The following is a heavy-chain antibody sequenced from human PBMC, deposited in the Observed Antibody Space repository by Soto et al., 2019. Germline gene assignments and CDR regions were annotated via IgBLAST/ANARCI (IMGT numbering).Heavy chain of an antibody. J-gene: IGHJ5*02. CDR3: AISPICGVVSNWFVT. Sequence: PSETLYLTCTVSGGSISSGDYYWSWIRQPPGKGLEWIGYIDYTGSTYYNPSLRSRLSISVDTSKNQFSLKLSSVTAADTAVYYCAISPICGVVSNWFVTWGQGTLVSVSS. CDR1: GGSISSGDYY. V-gene: IGHV4-30-4*01. D-gene: IGHD3-3*01. CDR2: IDYTGST.